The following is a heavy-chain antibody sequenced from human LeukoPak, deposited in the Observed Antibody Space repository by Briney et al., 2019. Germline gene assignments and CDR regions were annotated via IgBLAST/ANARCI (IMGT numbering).Heavy chain of an antibody. CDR3: ARVQVGFFDY. CDR1: GGSIISGGYY. D-gene: IGHD1-26*01. J-gene: IGHJ4*02. Sequence: TVPLPCTVSGGSIISGGYYWSWVRQQPGKGLEWIGYIYYSGSTYYDPSLKSRVTISVDTSKNQFSLRLTSVTAADTAVYYCARVQVGFFDYWGQGTLVTVPS. V-gene: IGHV4-31*03. CDR2: IYYSGST.